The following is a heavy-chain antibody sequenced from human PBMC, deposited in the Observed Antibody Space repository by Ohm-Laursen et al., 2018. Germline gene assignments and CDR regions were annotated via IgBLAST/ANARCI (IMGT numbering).Heavy chain of an antibody. J-gene: IGHJ4*02. Sequence: SLRLSCAAPGFTFDDYTMNWVRQAPGKGLEWVSLITWDGGTTYYADSVKGRFTISRDNAKNSLYLQMNSLRAEDTAVYYCASAYSYSTPHYLDYWGQGTLVTVSS. CDR3: ASAYSYSTPHYLDY. CDR2: ITWDGGTT. D-gene: IGHD5-18*01. V-gene: IGHV3-43*01. CDR1: GFTFDDYT.